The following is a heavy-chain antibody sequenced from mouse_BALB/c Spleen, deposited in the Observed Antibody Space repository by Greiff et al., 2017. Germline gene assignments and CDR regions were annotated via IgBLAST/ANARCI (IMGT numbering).Heavy chain of an antibody. D-gene: IGHD1-1*01. Sequence: VQRVESGPGLVAPSQSLSITCTVSGFSLTSYGVHWVRQPPGKGLEWLGVIWAGGSTNYNSALMSRLSISKDNSKSQVFLKMNSLQTDDTAMYYCARGNYGSPYYFDYWGQGTTLTVSS. J-gene: IGHJ2*01. CDR1: GFSLTSYG. CDR2: IWAGGST. V-gene: IGHV2-9*02. CDR3: ARGNYGSPYYFDY.